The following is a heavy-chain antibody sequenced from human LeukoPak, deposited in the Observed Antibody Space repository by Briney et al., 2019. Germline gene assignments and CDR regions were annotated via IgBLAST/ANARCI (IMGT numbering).Heavy chain of an antibody. J-gene: IGHJ4*02. Sequence: GGSLRLSCAASGFTFSRYSMNWVRQAPGKGLEWVSYISSSSSAIYYADSVKGRFTISRDNAKNSLYLQMNSLRAEDTAVYYCARGGYSGYDCLDYWGQGTLVTVSS. V-gene: IGHV3-48*01. CDR3: ARGGYSGYDCLDY. D-gene: IGHD5-12*01. CDR2: ISSSSSAI. CDR1: GFTFSRYS.